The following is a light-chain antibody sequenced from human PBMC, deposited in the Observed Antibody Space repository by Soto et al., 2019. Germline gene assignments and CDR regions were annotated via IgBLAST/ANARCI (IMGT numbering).Light chain of an antibody. CDR1: QSVSSSY. CDR3: QHYYNWPRT. CDR2: GAS. V-gene: IGKV3-15*01. Sequence: VLTQSPGTLGLSPGERATLSCRASQSVSSSYLAWYQQKPGQAPRLLFYGASTRATGLPARFSGTGSRTEFTLTINSLQAEDSAVYYCQHYYNWPRTFGQGTRLEIK. J-gene: IGKJ5*01.